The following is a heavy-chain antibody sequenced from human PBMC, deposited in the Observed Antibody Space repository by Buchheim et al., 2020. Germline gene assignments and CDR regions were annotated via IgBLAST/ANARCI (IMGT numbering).Heavy chain of an antibody. D-gene: IGHD5-12*01. J-gene: IGHJ4*02. CDR1: GFTVSSKY. V-gene: IGHV3-66*01. CDR2: IYSGGST. Sequence: EVQLVESGGGLVQPGGSLRLSCAASGFTVSSKYMSWVRQAPGKGLEWVSAIYSGGSTYYTDSVKGRFTISRDNSKNTLYLQMNSLRAEDTAVYYCARDRGYSGYDPFDSWGQGTL. CDR3: ARDRGYSGYDPFDS.